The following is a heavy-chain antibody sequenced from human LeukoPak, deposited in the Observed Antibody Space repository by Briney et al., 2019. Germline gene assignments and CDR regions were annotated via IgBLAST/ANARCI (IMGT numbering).Heavy chain of an antibody. CDR1: GYTFTSYY. D-gene: IGHD2-2*01. CDR2: INPRGGST. J-gene: IGHJ6*03. CDR3: ARDGNIVVVPAAPLENYYYYMDV. V-gene: IGHV1-46*01. Sequence: GASVKVSCKASGYTFTSYYMHCVRQAPGQGLEWMGIINPRGGSTSYAQKFQGRVTMTRDMSTSTVYMELSSLRSEDTAVYYCARDGNIVVVPAAPLENYYYYMDVWGKGTTVTVSS.